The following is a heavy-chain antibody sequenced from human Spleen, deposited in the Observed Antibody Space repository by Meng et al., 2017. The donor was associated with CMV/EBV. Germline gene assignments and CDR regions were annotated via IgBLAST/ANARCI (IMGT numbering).Heavy chain of an antibody. Sequence: GGSLILSRAASGFTFSSYAMHWVRQAPGKGVEWVAVISYDGSNKYYADSVKGRFTISRDNSKNTLYLQMNSLRAEDTAVYYCARGGSSGYGYDYWGQGTLVTVSS. CDR1: GFTFSSYA. CDR2: ISYDGSNK. J-gene: IGHJ4*02. V-gene: IGHV3-30*14. D-gene: IGHD3-22*01. CDR3: ARGGSSGYGYDY.